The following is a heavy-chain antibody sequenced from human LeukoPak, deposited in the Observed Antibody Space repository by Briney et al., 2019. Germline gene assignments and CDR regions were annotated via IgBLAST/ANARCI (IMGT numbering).Heavy chain of an antibody. J-gene: IGHJ4*02. CDR3: ARTIAAAGPHDY. Sequence: MPSETLSLTCAVYGGSFSGYYWSWIRQPPGKGLEWIGEINHSGSTNYNPSLKSRVTISVDTSKNQFSLKLSSVTAADTAVYYCARTIAAAGPHDYWGQGTLVTASS. CDR2: INHSGST. V-gene: IGHV4-34*01. D-gene: IGHD6-13*01. CDR1: GGSFSGYY.